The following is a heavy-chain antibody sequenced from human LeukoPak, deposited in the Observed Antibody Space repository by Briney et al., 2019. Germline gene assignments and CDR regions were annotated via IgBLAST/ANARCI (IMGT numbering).Heavy chain of an antibody. Sequence: GGSLRLSCAASGFTFSSYAMSWVRQAPGKGLEWVSAISGSGGSTYYADSVKGRFTISRDNSKNTLYLQMNSLRAEDTAVYYCEKDPEVYCSSPSCVRMAVWGKGPPAPVS. CDR2: ISGSGGST. CDR1: GFTFSSYA. J-gene: IGHJ6*04. D-gene: IGHD2-2*01. V-gene: IGHV3-23*01. CDR3: EKDPEVYCSSPSCVRMAV.